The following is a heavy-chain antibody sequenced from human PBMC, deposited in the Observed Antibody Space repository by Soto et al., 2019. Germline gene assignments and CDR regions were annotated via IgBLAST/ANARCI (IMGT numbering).Heavy chain of an antibody. CDR1: GFTFSNAW. Sequence: EVQPVESGGGLVQPGGSLRLSCAASGFTFSNAWMNWVRQAPGKGLERVGRIKSKTDGGTTDYAAPVKGRFTISRDDLKSTRYLPMNSLKTEDTAVYYCTTRGMEMATIDYWGQGTLFTVSS. J-gene: IGHJ4*02. CDR2: IKSKTDGGTT. V-gene: IGHV3-15*07. D-gene: IGHD5-12*01. CDR3: TTRGMEMATIDY.